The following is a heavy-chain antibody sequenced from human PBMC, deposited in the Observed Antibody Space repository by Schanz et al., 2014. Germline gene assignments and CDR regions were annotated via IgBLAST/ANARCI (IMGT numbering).Heavy chain of an antibody. CDR3: AAAGAGYSSSGDFDY. CDR1: GGTFSTYP. V-gene: IGHV1-69*02. D-gene: IGHD6-13*01. Sequence: QVQLVQSGAEVKKPGSSMKVSCKASGGTFSTYPINWLRQAPGQGLEWMGRIIPILGIANYAQKFQGRVTITADKSTFTAYMDVSSLRSEDTAVYYCAAAGAGYSSSGDFDYWGQGTLVTVSS. J-gene: IGHJ4*02. CDR2: IIPILGIA.